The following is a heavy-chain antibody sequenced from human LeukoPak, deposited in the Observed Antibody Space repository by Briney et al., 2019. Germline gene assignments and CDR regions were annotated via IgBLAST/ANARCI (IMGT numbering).Heavy chain of an antibody. CDR3: ARAETTVITRMDY. CDR2: IIPIFGTA. J-gene: IGHJ4*02. D-gene: IGHD4-17*01. Sequence: SVKVPCKASGGTFSSYAISWVRQAPGQGLEWMGRIIPIFGTANYAQKFQGRVTITTDESTSTAYMELSSLRSEDTAVYYCARAETTVITRMDYWGQGTLVTVSS. CDR1: GGTFSSYA. V-gene: IGHV1-69*05.